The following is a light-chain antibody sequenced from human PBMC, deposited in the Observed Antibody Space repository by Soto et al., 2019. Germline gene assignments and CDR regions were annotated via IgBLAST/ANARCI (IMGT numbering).Light chain of an antibody. CDR2: AAS. V-gene: IGKV1-39*01. Sequence: DIQMTQSPSSLSASVGDRVTITCRASQSISSYLNWYQQKPGKAPKLLIYAASSLQSGVPFRFSGSGSGTDFTLTISSLQHEGFATYYCQQRYSTLLTFGGGNKVEFK. J-gene: IGKJ4*01. CDR3: QQRYSTLLT. CDR1: QSISSY.